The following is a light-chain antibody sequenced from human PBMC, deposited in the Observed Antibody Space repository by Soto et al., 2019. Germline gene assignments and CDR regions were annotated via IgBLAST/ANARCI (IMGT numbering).Light chain of an antibody. CDR1: SSDVGGYNY. V-gene: IGLV2-11*01. CDR3: YSYAGSYTFYV. CDR2: DVS. J-gene: IGLJ1*01. Sequence: QSALTQPRSVSGSPGQSVTISCTGTSSDVGGYNYVSWYQQHPGKAPKLIIYDVSKRPSGVPDRFSGSKSGNTASQTISGLQAEDEADYYCYSYAGSYTFYVFGTGTKVTVL.